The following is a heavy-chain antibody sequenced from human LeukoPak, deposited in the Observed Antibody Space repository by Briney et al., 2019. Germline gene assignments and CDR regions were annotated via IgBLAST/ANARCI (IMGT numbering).Heavy chain of an antibody. Sequence: PSETLSLTCGVYGGSFSGYYWSWLRLSPGKGLEWIGEINRSGGTDYNPSLKSRVTISGDTSKNQFSLRLSSVTAADTAVYYCARAGRSGGMFWGQGTLVTVSP. D-gene: IGHD2-15*01. J-gene: IGHJ4*02. CDR2: INRSGGT. CDR3: ARAGRSGGMF. V-gene: IGHV4-34*01. CDR1: GGSFSGYY.